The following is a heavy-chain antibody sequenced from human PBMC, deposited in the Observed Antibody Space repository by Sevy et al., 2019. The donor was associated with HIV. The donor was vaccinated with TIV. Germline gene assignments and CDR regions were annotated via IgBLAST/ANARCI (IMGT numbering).Heavy chain of an antibody. Sequence: ASVNVSCKASGYTFSDSGYYVHWVRQAPGQGLEWMGWINPKSGATNYAQKFQGRVTMTRDTSVSTANMEVTRLTSDDTAVYYCARESYDCWTGPVDYDYGMDVWGQGTTVTVSS. V-gene: IGHV1-2*02. CDR2: INPKSGAT. CDR3: ARESYDCWTGPVDYDYGMDV. D-gene: IGHD3-3*01. J-gene: IGHJ6*02. CDR1: GYTFSDSGYY.